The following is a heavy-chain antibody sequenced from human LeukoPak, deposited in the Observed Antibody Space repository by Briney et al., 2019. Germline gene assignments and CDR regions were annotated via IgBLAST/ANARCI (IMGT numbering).Heavy chain of an antibody. CDR1: GYTFTSYA. V-gene: IGHV1-3*01. CDR2: INAGNGNT. Sequence: ASVKVSCKASGYTFTSYAMHWVRQAPGQRLEWMGWINAGNGNTKYSQKFQGRVTITRDTSASTAYMELSSLRSEDTAVYYCARSSIAVAGLEFDPWGQGTTVTVS. D-gene: IGHD6-19*01. CDR3: ARSSIAVAGLEFDP. J-gene: IGHJ6*02.